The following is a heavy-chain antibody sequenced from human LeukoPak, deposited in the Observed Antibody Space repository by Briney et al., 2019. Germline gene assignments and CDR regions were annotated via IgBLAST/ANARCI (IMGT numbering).Heavy chain of an antibody. J-gene: IGHJ4*02. D-gene: IGHD6-13*01. CDR3: ARVTTGYSSSRNFDY. CDR1: GYTFTGYY. Sequence: ASVKVSCKASGYTFTGYYMHWVRQAPGQGLEWMGWINPNSGGTNYAQKFQGRVTMTRDTSISTAYMELSRPRSDDTAVYYCARVTTGYSSSRNFDYWGQGTLVTVSS. CDR2: INPNSGGT. V-gene: IGHV1-2*02.